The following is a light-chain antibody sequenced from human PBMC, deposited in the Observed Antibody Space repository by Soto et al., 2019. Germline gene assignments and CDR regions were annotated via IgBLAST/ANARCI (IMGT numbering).Light chain of an antibody. CDR2: GAS. J-gene: IGKJ4*01. CDR1: QTVSSN. CDR3: QQYTSWPLT. Sequence: EIVMTQSPATLSVSPGERATLSCRASQTVSSNLAWYQQTPGQAPRLLIYGASTRATGIPARFSGSGSGTEFTVTISSLQSEDLVVYYCQQYTSWPLTFGGGTNVEMK. V-gene: IGKV3-15*01.